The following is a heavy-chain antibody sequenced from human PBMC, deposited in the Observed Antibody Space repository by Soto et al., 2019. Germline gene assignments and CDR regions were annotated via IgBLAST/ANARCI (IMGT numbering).Heavy chain of an antibody. V-gene: IGHV3-9*01. CDR2: ISWNGESI. Sequence: EVQLVESGGGLVQPGRSLSLSCAASGFSFGDYAMQWVRQVPGKGLEWVSSISWNGESIGYADSVKGRFTISRDNGKKSVYLQMNSLRGEDTALYYCAKDVGSSGWYDGFDSWGQGTLVTVS. D-gene: IGHD6-19*01. J-gene: IGHJ4*02. CDR1: GFSFGDYA. CDR3: AKDVGSSGWYDGFDS.